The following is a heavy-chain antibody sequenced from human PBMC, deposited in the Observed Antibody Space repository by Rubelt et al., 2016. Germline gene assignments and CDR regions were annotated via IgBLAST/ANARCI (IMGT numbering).Heavy chain of an antibody. Sequence: VQLVESGGGVVQPGRSLRLSCAASGFTFSDYSMNWVRQAPGKGLEWVSYISGSSSNIYYVDSVKGRFTISRDNAKNTLFLQMDSLRAEDTAVYYCTQNTGDNWGQGTLVTVSS. CDR3: TQNTGDN. V-gene: IGHV3-48*01. CDR1: GFTFSDYS. D-gene: IGHD2-21*01. CDR2: ISGSSSNI. J-gene: IGHJ4*02.